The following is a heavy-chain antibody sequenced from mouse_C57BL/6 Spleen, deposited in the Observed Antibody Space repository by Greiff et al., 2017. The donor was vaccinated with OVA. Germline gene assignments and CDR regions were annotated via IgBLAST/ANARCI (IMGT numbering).Heavy chain of an antibody. V-gene: IGHV1-15*01. CDR1: GYTFTDYE. Sequence: VQVVESGAELVRPGASVTLSCKASGYTFTDYEMHWVKQTPVHGLEWIGAIDPETGGTAYNQKFKGKAILTADKSSSTAYMELRSLTSEDSAVYYCTLTGNEAYWGQGTLVTVSA. D-gene: IGHD4-1*01. CDR2: IDPETGGT. CDR3: TLTGNEAY. J-gene: IGHJ3*01.